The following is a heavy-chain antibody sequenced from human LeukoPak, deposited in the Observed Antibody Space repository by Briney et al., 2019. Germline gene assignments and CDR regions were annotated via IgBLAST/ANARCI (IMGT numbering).Heavy chain of an antibody. CDR3: ARGGVGCFDY. V-gene: IGHV3-74*01. Sequence: GGSLRLSCAASGFTFSDYWIHWVRQAPGKGLVWVSHINSDGSSATYADSVKGRFTISRDNAKNTVYLQMNSLRAEDTAVYFCARGGVGCFDYRGQGALVTVSS. J-gene: IGHJ4*02. CDR1: GFTFSDYW. D-gene: IGHD6-19*01. CDR2: INSDGSSA.